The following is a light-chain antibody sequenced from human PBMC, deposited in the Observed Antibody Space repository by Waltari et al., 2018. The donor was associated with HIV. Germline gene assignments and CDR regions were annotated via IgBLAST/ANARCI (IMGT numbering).Light chain of an antibody. J-gene: IGLJ3*02. CDR2: SNN. CDR1: SSNIGSNI. V-gene: IGLV1-44*01. CDR3: AAWDDSLNAWV. Sequence: QSVLTQPPSASGTPGQRLSISCSASSSNIGSNIVNRYQQLPGTAPKLLIYSNNQRPSGVPDRFSGSKSGTSASLAISGLQSEDEAEYYCAAWDDSLNAWVFGGGTKLTVL.